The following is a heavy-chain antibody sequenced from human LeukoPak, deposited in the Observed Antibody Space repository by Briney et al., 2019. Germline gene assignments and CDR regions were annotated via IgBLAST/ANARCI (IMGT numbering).Heavy chain of an antibody. D-gene: IGHD2-8*01. J-gene: IGHJ3*02. CDR3: ARDFNGLDI. V-gene: IGHV4-39*07. CDR2: IYYSGST. CDR1: GDSISSTIYY. Sequence: SGTLSLTCTVSGDSISSTIYYWGWIRQPPGKGLEWIGSIYYSGSTYYNPSLKSRVTISVDTSKNQFSLKLSSVTAADTAVYYCARDFNGLDIWGQGTMVTVSS.